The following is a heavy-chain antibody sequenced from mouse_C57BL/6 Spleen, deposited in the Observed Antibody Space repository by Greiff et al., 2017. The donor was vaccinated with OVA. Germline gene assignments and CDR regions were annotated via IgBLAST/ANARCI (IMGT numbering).Heavy chain of an antibody. V-gene: IGHV1-15*01. Sequence: QVQLQQSGAELVRPGASVTLSCKASGYTFTDYEMHWVKQTPVHGLEWIGAIDPETGGTAYNQKFKGKAILTADKSSSTAYMELRSLTSEDSAVYYCVSRSDWYFDVWGTGTTVTVSS. CDR3: VSRSDWYFDV. J-gene: IGHJ1*03. CDR2: IDPETGGT. CDR1: GYTFTDYE.